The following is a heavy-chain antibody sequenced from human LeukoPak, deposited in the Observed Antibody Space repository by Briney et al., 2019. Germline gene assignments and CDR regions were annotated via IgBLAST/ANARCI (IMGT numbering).Heavy chain of an antibody. CDR3: GQDPSRIAAGRCDY. Sequence: AGGSLRLSCAASGFSFSSYGMSWVRQAPGKGLGRGSGISHSGDSPYYAASVKGRFTISRDNSKNTLFLQMDSLRAEDTAVYYCGQDPSRIAAGRCDYWGQGTRVTVSS. CDR2: ISHSGDSP. V-gene: IGHV3-23*01. D-gene: IGHD6-13*01. CDR1: GFSFSSYG. J-gene: IGHJ4*02.